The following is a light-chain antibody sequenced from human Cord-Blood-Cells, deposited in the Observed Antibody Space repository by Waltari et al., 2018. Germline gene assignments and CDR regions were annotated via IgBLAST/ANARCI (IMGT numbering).Light chain of an antibody. V-gene: IGLV2-14*03. CDR3: SSYTSSSTRV. CDR2: DGS. J-gene: IGLJ3*02. CDR1: SSHGGGYNY. Sequence: HSALTQPASVSGSPGQSITISCTGTSSHGGGYNYVSWYQQPPGKAPNLMIYDGSHRPSGVSNRFPGSKSGNTASLTISGLQAEDEADYYCSSYTSSSTRVFGGGTKLTVL.